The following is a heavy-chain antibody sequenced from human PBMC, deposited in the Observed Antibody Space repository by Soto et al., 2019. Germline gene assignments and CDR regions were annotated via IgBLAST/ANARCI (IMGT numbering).Heavy chain of an antibody. Sequence: GGSLRLSCAASGFTFSSYAMHWVRQAPGKGLEWVAVISYDGSNKYYADSVKGRFTISRDNSKNTLYLLMNSLRAEDTAVYYCVREVAGVFDYWGQGTLVTVSS. CDR1: GFTFSSYA. D-gene: IGHD2-21*01. CDR2: ISYDGSNK. CDR3: VREVAGVFDY. V-gene: IGHV3-30-3*01. J-gene: IGHJ4*02.